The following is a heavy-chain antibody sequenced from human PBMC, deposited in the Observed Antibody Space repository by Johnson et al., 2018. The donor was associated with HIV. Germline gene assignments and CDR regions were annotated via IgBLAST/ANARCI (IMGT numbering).Heavy chain of an antibody. CDR2: TYSGGST. V-gene: IGHV3-66*02. Sequence: VQLVESGGGVVQPGGSLRLACAASGFSVSSNYMSWVRQAPGKGLEWVSVTYSGGSTYYADSVKGRFTISRDNSKNTLYLQMNSLRAEDTAWYYCAKEGYCSGGSCYHLGESDAFDIWGQGTMVTVSS. CDR1: GFSVSSNY. J-gene: IGHJ3*02. D-gene: IGHD2-15*01. CDR3: AKEGYCSGGSCYHLGESDAFDI.